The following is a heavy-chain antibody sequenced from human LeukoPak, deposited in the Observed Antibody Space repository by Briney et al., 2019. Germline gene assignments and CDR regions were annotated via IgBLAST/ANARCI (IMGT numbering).Heavy chain of an antibody. CDR3: ARDRVTANRGEYFQH. V-gene: IGHV3-11*01. D-gene: IGHD2-21*02. J-gene: IGHJ1*01. Sequence: PGGSLRLSCAASGFTFSDYYMTWIRQAPGKGLESVSYISSSGSNIYYADSVKGRFTISRDNAKNSLYLQMNSLRAEDTAVYYCARDRVTANRGEYFQHWGQGTLVTVSS. CDR1: GFTFSDYY. CDR2: ISSSGSNI.